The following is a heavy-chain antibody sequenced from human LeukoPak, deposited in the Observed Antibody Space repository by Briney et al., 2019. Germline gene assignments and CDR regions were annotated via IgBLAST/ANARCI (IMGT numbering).Heavy chain of an antibody. D-gene: IGHD1-26*01. J-gene: IGHJ6*03. Sequence: PGGSLRLSCAASGFTFSSYWMSWVRQAPGKGLEWVANIKQDGSEKYYVDSVKGRFTISRDNAKNSLYLRMNSLRAEDTAVYYCARYRSGIVGATGYYYMDVWGKGTTVTVSS. V-gene: IGHV3-7*01. CDR1: GFTFSSYW. CDR2: IKQDGSEK. CDR3: ARYRSGIVGATGYYYMDV.